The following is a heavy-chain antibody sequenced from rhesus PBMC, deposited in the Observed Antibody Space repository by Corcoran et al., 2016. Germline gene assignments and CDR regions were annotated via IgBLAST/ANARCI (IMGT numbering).Heavy chain of an antibody. Sequence: QVQLQESGPGLVKSSETLSLTCAVSGGSISGGYDWSWIRQPPGKGLEWIGHSFGSSGSTNYNPSLNNRVTISKDTSKNQFSLKLSSVTAADTAVYYCARRYCSRGVCYFDYWGQGVLVTVSS. D-gene: IGHD2-39*01. CDR3: ARRYCSRGVCYFDY. CDR1: GGSISGGYD. V-gene: IGHV4-76*01. CDR2: SFGSSGST. J-gene: IGHJ4*01.